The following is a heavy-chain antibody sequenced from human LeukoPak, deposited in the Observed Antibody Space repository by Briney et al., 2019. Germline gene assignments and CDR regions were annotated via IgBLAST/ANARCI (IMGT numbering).Heavy chain of an antibody. J-gene: IGHJ3*02. CDR3: VRGGLRDAFDI. Sequence: PGTSLRLSCADSGFTFSSYDMNWVRQAPGKGLEWVSYISSSGSTIYYADSVKGRFTISRDNAKNSLFLQMNSLSAEDTALYYCVRGGLRDAFDIWGQGTMVTVSS. V-gene: IGHV3-48*03. CDR2: ISSSGSTI. CDR1: GFTFSSYD. D-gene: IGHD3-16*01.